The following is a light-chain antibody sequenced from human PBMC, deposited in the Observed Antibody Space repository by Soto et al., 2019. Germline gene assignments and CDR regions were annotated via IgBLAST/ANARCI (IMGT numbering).Light chain of an antibody. Sequence: QSVLTQPASVSGSPGQSITISCTGTSSDVGGYNYVSWYKQHPGKAPKLIIYEVSNRPSGVSNRFSGSKSGNTASLTISGLQAEDEADYYCSSYTTSNTPLYVFGTGTKLTVL. CDR2: EVS. CDR1: SSDVGGYNY. CDR3: SSYTTSNTPLYV. V-gene: IGLV2-14*01. J-gene: IGLJ1*01.